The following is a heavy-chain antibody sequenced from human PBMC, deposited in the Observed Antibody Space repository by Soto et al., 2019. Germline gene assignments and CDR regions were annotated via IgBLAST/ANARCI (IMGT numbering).Heavy chain of an antibody. CDR2: IYHSGST. V-gene: IGHV4-38-2*01. CDR1: GYSISSGYY. Sequence: SETLSLTCAVSGYSISSGYYWGWIRQPPGKGLEWIGSIYHSGSTYYNPSLKSRVTISVDTSKNQFSLKLSSVTAADTAVYYCARVWKPDCSSTSCYFPNWFDPWGQGTLVTVSS. J-gene: IGHJ5*02. D-gene: IGHD2-2*01. CDR3: ARVWKPDCSSTSCYFPNWFDP.